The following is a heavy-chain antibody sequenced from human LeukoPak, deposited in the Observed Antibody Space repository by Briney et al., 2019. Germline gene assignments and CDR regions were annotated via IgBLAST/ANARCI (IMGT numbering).Heavy chain of an antibody. CDR3: ARDNLQLEERQGAFDI. V-gene: IGHV1-69*05. Sequence: ASVKVSCKASRGTLCSDAISCVRQAPGQGLEWMGGIIPIFGTANYAQKFQGRVTITTDESTSTAYMKLSSLRSEDTAVYYCARDNLQLEERQGAFDIWGQGTMVTVSS. CDR2: IIPIFGTA. D-gene: IGHD1-1*01. CDR1: RGTLCSDA. J-gene: IGHJ3*02.